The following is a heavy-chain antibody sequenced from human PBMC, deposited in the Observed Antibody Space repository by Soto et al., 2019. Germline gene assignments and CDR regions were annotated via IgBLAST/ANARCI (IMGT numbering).Heavy chain of an antibody. D-gene: IGHD3-10*02. J-gene: IGHJ2*01. CDR2: IYPGDSDT. V-gene: IGHV5-51*01. CDR3: TRVPDYVRDEAWYFDL. Sequence: GESLKISCKGSGYSFTDYWLGWVRQMPGKGLEWMGIIYPGDSDTRYSPSFRGQVTISVDKSISTAYLQMNSLKTDDTAMYFCTRVPDYVRDEAWYFDLWGRGTLVTVSS. CDR1: GYSFTDYW.